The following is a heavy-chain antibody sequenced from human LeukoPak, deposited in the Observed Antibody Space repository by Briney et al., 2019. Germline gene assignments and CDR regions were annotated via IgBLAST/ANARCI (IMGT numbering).Heavy chain of an antibody. D-gene: IGHD4-11*01. CDR3: AKGVTTHYYYGMDV. CDR2: ISYDGSNK. V-gene: IGHV3-30*04. J-gene: IGHJ6*02. Sequence: GGSLRLSCAASGFTFSSYAMHWVRQAPGEGLEWVAVISYDGSNKYYADSVKGRFTISRDNSKNTLYLQMNSLRAEDTAVYYCAKGVTTHYYYGMDVWGQGTTVTVSS. CDR1: GFTFSSYA.